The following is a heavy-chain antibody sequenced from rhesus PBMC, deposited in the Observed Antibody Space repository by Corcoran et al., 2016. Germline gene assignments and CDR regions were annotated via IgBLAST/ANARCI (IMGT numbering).Heavy chain of an antibody. V-gene: IGHV4-76*01. D-gene: IGHD6-25*01. Sequence: QVQLQESGPGVVKPSETLSLTCAVSGGSISGGYDWSWIRQPPGKGLEWIGYIYGSRGSTNYNPSLKNRVTILKDASKNEFSMMLSSVTAADTAVYYCGSVSWNGVLDSWGQGVVVTVSS. CDR2: IYGSRGST. CDR1: GGSISGGYD. J-gene: IGHJ6*01. CDR3: GSVSWNGVLDS.